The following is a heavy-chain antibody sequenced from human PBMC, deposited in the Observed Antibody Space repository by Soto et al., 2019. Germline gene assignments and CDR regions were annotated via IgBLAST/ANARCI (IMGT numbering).Heavy chain of an antibody. D-gene: IGHD3-9*01. CDR1: GFTFSSYG. CDR2: IWYDGSNK. CDR3: ARYVSPYYDILAGYSPPDY. V-gene: IGHV3-33*01. Sequence: LRLSCAASGFTFSSYGMHWVRQAPGKGLEWVAVIWYDGSNKYYADSVKGRFTISRDNSKNTLYLQMNSLRAEDTAVYYCARYVSPYYDILAGYSPPDYWGQGTLVTVSS. J-gene: IGHJ4*02.